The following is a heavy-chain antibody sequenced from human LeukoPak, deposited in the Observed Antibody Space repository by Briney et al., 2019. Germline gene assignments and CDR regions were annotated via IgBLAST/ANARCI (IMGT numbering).Heavy chain of an antibody. J-gene: IGHJ4*02. CDR2: TYYSGST. D-gene: IGHD6-13*01. CDR3: ARLLIAAANY. V-gene: IGHV4-39*01. Sequence: PSETLSLTCTVSGGSISSSSYYWGWIRQPPGKGLEWIGSTYYSGSTYYNPSLKSRVTISVDTSKNQFSLKLSSVTAADTAVYYCARLLIAAANYWGQGTLVTVSS. CDR1: GGSISSSSYY.